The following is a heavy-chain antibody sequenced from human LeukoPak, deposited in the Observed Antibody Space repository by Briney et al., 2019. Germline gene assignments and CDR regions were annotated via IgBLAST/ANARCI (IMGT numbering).Heavy chain of an antibody. Sequence: GRSLKLSCAASGFTSWSSAVHWVRQASGKGLEWVGRIRSRSKDYATAYAASVEGRFTISRDDSKNMAFLQMSSLRTEDTAVYYCTRTVDIVVTYYMDVWGKGTTVTVSS. CDR3: TRTVDIVVTYYMDV. D-gene: IGHD2-21*01. CDR1: GFTSWSSA. V-gene: IGHV3-73*01. CDR2: IRSRSKDYAT. J-gene: IGHJ6*03.